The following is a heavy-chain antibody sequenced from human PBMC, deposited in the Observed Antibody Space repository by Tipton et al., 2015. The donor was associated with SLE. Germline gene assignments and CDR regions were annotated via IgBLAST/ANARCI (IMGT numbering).Heavy chain of an antibody. Sequence: TLSLTCTVSSGSISSHYWSWIRQPPGKGLEWIGYIYYTGGTNYNPSLKSRVIISLDMSKNQFSLKLSSVTAADTAVYYCARGKIAAAGWYYFEYWGQGTLVTVSS. CDR3: ARGKIAAAGWYYFEY. D-gene: IGHD6-13*01. J-gene: IGHJ4*02. V-gene: IGHV4-59*08. CDR2: IYYTGGT. CDR1: SGSISSHY.